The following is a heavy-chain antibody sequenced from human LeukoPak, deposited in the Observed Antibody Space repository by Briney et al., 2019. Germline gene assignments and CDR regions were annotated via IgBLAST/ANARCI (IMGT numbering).Heavy chain of an antibody. CDR3: AKGARYDILTGDY. Sequence: PGRSLRLSCAASGFTFSIYGMHWVRQAPGEGREWVAVILYDGSNKYYGDSVKGRFTISRDNSKNTLYLQMNSLRAEDTAVYYCAKGARYDILTGDYWGQGTLVTVSS. V-gene: IGHV3-30*18. D-gene: IGHD3-9*01. J-gene: IGHJ4*02. CDR2: ILYDGSNK. CDR1: GFTFSIYG.